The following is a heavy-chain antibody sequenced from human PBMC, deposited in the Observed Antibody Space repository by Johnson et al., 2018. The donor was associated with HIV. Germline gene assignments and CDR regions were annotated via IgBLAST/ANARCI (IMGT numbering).Heavy chain of an antibody. CDR1: GFPFTDAW. D-gene: IGHD6-19*01. J-gene: IGHJ3*02. CDR2: IYSGGST. Sequence: VQVVESGGGLVKPGGSLRLSCAASGFPFTDAWMTWVRQAPGKGLEWVSVIYSGGSTYYADSVTGRFTISRDNSKNTLYLQTSRLRTEDTSVYYCAREREYGLAWGWAFDIWGQGTMVSVSS. V-gene: IGHV3-66*02. CDR3: AREREYGLAWGWAFDI.